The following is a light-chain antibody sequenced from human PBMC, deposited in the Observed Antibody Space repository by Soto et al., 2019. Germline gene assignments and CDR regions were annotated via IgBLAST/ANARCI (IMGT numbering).Light chain of an antibody. Sequence: EIVMTQSPATLSLSPGERATLSCRASQTIDNTLAWYQRKPGQAPRLLIYDASTRATGVPARFSGSGSGTDFTLTISSLQSEDFAVYYCQQYIRWPLTFGGGTKVDIK. V-gene: IGKV3-15*01. CDR3: QQYIRWPLT. CDR1: QTIDNT. CDR2: DAS. J-gene: IGKJ4*01.